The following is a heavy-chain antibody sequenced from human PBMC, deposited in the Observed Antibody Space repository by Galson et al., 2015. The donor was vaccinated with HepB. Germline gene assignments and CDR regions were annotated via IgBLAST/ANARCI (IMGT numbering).Heavy chain of an antibody. D-gene: IGHD3-10*01. Sequence: SLRLSCAASGFTFSSYAMHWVRQAPGKGLEWVAVISYDGSNKYYADSVKGRFTISRDNSKNTLYLQMNSLRAEDTAVYYCATTPGGSGTPSAFDIWGQGTMVTVSS. CDR1: GFTFSSYA. CDR3: ATTPGGSGTPSAFDI. V-gene: IGHV3-30*04. CDR2: ISYDGSNK. J-gene: IGHJ3*02.